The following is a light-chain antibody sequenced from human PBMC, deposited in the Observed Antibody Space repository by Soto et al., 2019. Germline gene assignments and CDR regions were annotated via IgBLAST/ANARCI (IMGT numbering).Light chain of an antibody. V-gene: IGKV1-39*01. Sequence: IQMTQSPSSLSASVGDRVTITCRASQSISSYFNWYQQKPGKAPKLLIYAASSLQSGVPSRFSGSGSGTDFTVSTSSLPPEDFATYYSLQCYSTTRPFGQGTTVDIX. CDR1: QSISSY. CDR3: LQCYSTTRP. CDR2: AAS. J-gene: IGKJ1*01.